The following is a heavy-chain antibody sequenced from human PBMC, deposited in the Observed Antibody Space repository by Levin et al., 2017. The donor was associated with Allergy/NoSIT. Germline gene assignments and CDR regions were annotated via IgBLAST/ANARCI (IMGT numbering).Heavy chain of an antibody. V-gene: IGHV3-21*01. CDR3: ASDGSYDTLDI. CDR1: GFTFSGYT. Sequence: GGSLRLSCAASGFTFSGYTLNWVRQAPGKGLEGVSSISSSSTYIYYADSLKGRFTISRDDAKNSLSLQMNSLRVEDTAVYYCASDGSYDTLDIWGQGTMVIVSS. CDR2: ISSSSTYI. J-gene: IGHJ3*02. D-gene: IGHD6-6*01.